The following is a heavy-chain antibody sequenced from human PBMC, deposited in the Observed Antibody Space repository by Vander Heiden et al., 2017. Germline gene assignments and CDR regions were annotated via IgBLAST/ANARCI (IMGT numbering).Heavy chain of an antibody. D-gene: IGHD3-22*01. J-gene: IGHJ1*01. Sequence: VQLVECGGGLVRPGGSLSLSCAAFGFSFSSAWMSWVRQAPGKGLECVGRIKSKTDGGTPDYAAPGKDRFTISRDDSENTLYVQMNSLKTEDTAVYYCTAYYYNTGFQHWGQGTLVTVSS. CDR1: GFSFSSAW. CDR3: TAYYYNTGFQH. CDR2: IKSKTDGGTP. V-gene: IGHV3-15*01.